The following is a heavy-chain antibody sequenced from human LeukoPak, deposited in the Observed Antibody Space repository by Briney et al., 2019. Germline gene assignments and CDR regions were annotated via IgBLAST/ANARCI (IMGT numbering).Heavy chain of an antibody. CDR2: ISYDGSNK. J-gene: IGHJ4*02. Sequence: GGSLRLSCAASGFTFSSYAMHWVRQAPGKGLEWVAVISYDGSNKYYADSVKGRFTISRDNSKNTLYLQMNSLRAEDTAVYYCAKVKIQVATIGAFDYWGQGTLVTVSS. D-gene: IGHD5-12*01. CDR1: GFTFSSYA. CDR3: AKVKIQVATIGAFDY. V-gene: IGHV3-30-3*01.